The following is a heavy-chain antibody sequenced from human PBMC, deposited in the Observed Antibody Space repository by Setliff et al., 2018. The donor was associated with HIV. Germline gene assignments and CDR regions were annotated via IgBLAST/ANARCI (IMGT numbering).Heavy chain of an antibody. CDR3: ARGHNSHWTARHFDP. Sequence: SETLSLTCGVYGESFNDYSWTWIRQSPGTGLEWIGEINHSGTTTYNPSLKSRLSMSVVTSTNQFSLRLHSVTAADTGVYFCARGHNSHWTARHFDPWGQGILVTVSS. J-gene: IGHJ5*02. CDR1: GESFNDYS. V-gene: IGHV4-34*01. D-gene: IGHD1-1*01. CDR2: INHSGTT.